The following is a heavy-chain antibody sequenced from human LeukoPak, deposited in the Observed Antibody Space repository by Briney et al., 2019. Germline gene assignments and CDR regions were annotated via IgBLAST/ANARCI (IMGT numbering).Heavy chain of an antibody. CDR2: IKSSNT. CDR1: GGSISSDRFY. V-gene: IGHV4-61*02. D-gene: IGHD3-16*01. CDR3: ARVPDWTYVPDY. Sequence: SETLSLTCTVSGGSISSDRFYWTWVRQPAGKGLEWIGRIKSSNTNYNPSLKSRVSISLATSTNQSSLKLSSLTAADTAVYYCARVPDWTYVPDYWGQGTLVTVSS. J-gene: IGHJ4*02.